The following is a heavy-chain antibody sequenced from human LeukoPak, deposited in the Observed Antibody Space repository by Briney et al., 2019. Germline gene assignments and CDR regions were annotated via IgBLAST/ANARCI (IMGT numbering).Heavy chain of an antibody. Sequence: WASVKVSCKASGYTFTGYHMHWVRQAPGQGLEWMGWINSYSGETNYAQKFQGRVTMTRNTSISTAYMELSSLRSEDTAVYYCATNFMVRGAIHWGQGTLVTVSS. CDR1: GYTFTGYH. CDR3: ATNFMVRGAIH. V-gene: IGHV1-2*02. CDR2: INSYSGET. D-gene: IGHD3-10*01. J-gene: IGHJ4*02.